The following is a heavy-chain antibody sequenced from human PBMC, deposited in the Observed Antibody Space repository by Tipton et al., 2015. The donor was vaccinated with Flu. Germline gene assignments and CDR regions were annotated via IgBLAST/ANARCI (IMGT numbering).Heavy chain of an antibody. Sequence: QLVQSGAELKEPGESLKIYCEGSGYSFSNYWIAWVRQTPGKGLEWLGIIYPGDSDSKYSPSILGQVTFSADKSISTTYLQWSSLKASDTDIYYCARILRKSSGYRSLDHWGQGTLVSVSS. CDR2: IYPGDSDS. V-gene: IGHV5-51*03. CDR1: GYSFSNYW. D-gene: IGHD3-22*01. J-gene: IGHJ4*02. CDR3: ARILRKSSGYRSLDH.